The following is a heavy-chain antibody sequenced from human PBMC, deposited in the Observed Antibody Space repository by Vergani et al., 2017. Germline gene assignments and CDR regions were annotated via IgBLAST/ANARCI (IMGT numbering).Heavy chain of an antibody. D-gene: IGHD1-1*01. J-gene: IGHJ4*02. CDR3: ATGWGRWNDGAVDY. CDR1: GFTFTSSA. Sequence: QMQLVQSGPEVKKPGTSVKVSCKASGFTFTSSAVQWVRQARGQRLEWIGWIVVGSGNTNYAQKFQERVTITRDMSTSTAYMELSSLRSEDTAVYYCATGWGRWNDGAVDYWGQGTLVTVSS. CDR2: IVVGSGNT. V-gene: IGHV1-58*01.